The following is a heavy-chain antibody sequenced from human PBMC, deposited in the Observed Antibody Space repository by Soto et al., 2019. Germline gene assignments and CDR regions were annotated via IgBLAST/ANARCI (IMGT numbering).Heavy chain of an antibody. Sequence: PSETLSLTCTVSGGSISSYYWSWIRQPPGKGLEWIGYIYYSGSTNYNPSLKSRVTISVDTSKNQFSLKLSSVTAADTAVYYCARTVWGVTTYYYYMDVWGKGTTVTVSS. D-gene: IGHD3-10*01. V-gene: IGHV4-59*01. CDR2: IYYSGST. CDR1: GGSISSYY. J-gene: IGHJ6*03. CDR3: ARTVWGVTTYYYYMDV.